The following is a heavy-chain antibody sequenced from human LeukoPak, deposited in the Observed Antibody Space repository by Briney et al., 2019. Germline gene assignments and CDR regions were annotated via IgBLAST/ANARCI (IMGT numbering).Heavy chain of an antibody. J-gene: IGHJ3*02. CDR1: GITFSNSA. V-gene: IGHV3-23*01. D-gene: IGHD5-24*01. CDR3: VKSAGKDGYRDVFDI. Sequence: GGSLRLSCVPSGITFSNSALSWVRQAPGKGLEWVSTITKSGDQTHYADSVRGLFTISRDIFKNTLYLQMNSLRAEDTAVYHCVKSAGKDGYRDVFDIWGQGTVVTVSS. CDR2: ITKSGDQT.